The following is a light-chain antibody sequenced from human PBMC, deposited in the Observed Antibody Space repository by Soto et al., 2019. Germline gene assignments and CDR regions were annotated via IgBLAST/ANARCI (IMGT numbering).Light chain of an antibody. V-gene: IGKV3D-20*02. Sequence: EIVMTPSPVTLSVSPVERATLSCRASQNISRSLAWYQQKPGQGPSLLIYGASSRATGIPDRFSGSGSGTDFTLTISRLEPEDFAVYYCQQRSNWPLLTFGGGTKVDIK. CDR3: QQRSNWPLLT. CDR1: QNISRS. CDR2: GAS. J-gene: IGKJ4*01.